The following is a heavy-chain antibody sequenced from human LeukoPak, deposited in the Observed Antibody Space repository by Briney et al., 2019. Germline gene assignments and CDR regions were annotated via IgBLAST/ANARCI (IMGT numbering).Heavy chain of an antibody. Sequence: SETLSLTCTVSGDSFSYFYWSWIRQPPGKGLEWIGSIYYSGSTYYNPSLKSRVTISVDTSKDQFSLKLSSVTAADTAVYYCARAGYGDSDFDYWGQGTLVTVSS. CDR1: GDSFSYFY. V-gene: IGHV4-38-2*02. J-gene: IGHJ4*02. CDR2: IYYSGST. CDR3: ARAGYGDSDFDY. D-gene: IGHD4-17*01.